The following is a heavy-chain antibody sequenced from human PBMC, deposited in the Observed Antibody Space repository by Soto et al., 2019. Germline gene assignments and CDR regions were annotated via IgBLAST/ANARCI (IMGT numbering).Heavy chain of an antibody. CDR3: ARLKGRYSGYDSGWFDP. CDR2: IYYSGST. D-gene: IGHD5-12*01. J-gene: IGHJ5*02. V-gene: IGHV4-59*08. Sequence: TSQTLSLTWTFSGCSISSYCWSLIRQPTGKGLEWIGYIYYSGSTNYNPSLKSRVTISVDTSKNQFSLKLSSVTAADTAVYYCARLKGRYSGYDSGWFDPWGQGTLVTVSS. CDR1: GCSISSYC.